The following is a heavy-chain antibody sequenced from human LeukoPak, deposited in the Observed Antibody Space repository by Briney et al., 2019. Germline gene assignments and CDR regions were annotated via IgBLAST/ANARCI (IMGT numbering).Heavy chain of an antibody. V-gene: IGHV3-11*04. CDR2: ISSSGSTI. D-gene: IGHD2-2*01. J-gene: IGHJ5*02. CDR1: GFTFSDYY. Sequence: GGSLRLSCAASGFTFSDYYMSWIRQAPGKGLEWVSYISSSGSTIYYADSVKGRFTFSRDNAKNSLYLQMNSLRAEDTAVYYCAKAPANNWFDPWGQGTLVTVSS. CDR3: AKAPANNWFDP.